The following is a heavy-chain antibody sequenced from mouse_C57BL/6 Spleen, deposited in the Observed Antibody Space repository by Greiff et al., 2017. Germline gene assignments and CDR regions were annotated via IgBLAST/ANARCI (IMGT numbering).Heavy chain of an antibody. CDR3: TRGDYGSSSDY. D-gene: IGHD1-1*01. CDR1: GYTFTDYE. CDR2: IDPETGGT. Sequence: QVQLQQPGAELVRPGASVTLSCKASGYTFTDYEMHWVKQTPVHGLEWIGAIDPETGGTAYNQKFKGKAILTADKSSSTAYMELRSLTSEDSAVYYCTRGDYGSSSDYWGQGTTLTVSS. V-gene: IGHV1-15*01. J-gene: IGHJ2*01.